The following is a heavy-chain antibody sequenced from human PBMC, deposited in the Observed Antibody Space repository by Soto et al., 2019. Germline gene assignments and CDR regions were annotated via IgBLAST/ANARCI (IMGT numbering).Heavy chain of an antibody. CDR2: IYSSGGT. CDR3: ARDPPGIAASGSYN. CDR1: GFTVSNNY. J-gene: IGHJ4*02. V-gene: IGHV3-53*01. Sequence: DVQLEESGGGLIQPGGSLRLYCAVSGFTVSNNYMTWVRLAPGKGLEWVSLIYSSGGTKYAVSVRGRFTISTDNSKNTLYRQMNSVKVEDTAVYYCARDPPGIAASGSYNWGQGTLVTVSS. D-gene: IGHD6-13*01.